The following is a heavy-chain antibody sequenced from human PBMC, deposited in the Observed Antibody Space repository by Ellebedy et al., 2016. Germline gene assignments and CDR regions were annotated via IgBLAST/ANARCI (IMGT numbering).Heavy chain of an antibody. Sequence: GESLKISCAASGFTFSDYGMNWVRQAPGKGLEWVSGISGGGGSTYYAASVKGRFTISRDKSKNTVDLHMTSVRAEDTAVYYCAKGGTWDYDSSLDFWGQGSLVIVSS. J-gene: IGHJ4*02. CDR3: AKGGTWDYDSSLDF. D-gene: IGHD3-22*01. CDR2: ISGGGGST. CDR1: GFTFSDYG. V-gene: IGHV3-23*01.